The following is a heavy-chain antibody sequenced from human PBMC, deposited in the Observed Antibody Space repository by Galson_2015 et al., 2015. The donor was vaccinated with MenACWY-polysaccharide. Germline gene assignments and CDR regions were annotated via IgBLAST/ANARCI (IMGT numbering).Heavy chain of an antibody. Sequence: SLRLSCAASGFTFSWYWMSWVRQAPGKGLEWVANIKPDGSEKYYVDSVKGRFTIDRDNAKNSLYVRMNSLRVDDTAVYYCARPNCSISSCQTNHFYYWGQGPLVPVPS. V-gene: IGHV3-7*01. CDR2: IKPDGSEK. CDR1: GFTFSWYW. J-gene: IGHJ4*02. CDR3: ARPNCSISSCQTNHFYY. D-gene: IGHD2-15*01.